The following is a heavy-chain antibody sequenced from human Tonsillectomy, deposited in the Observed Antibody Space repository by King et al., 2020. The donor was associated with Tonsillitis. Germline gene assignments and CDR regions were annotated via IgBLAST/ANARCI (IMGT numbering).Heavy chain of an antibody. J-gene: IGHJ3*02. CDR3: AREDGDADAFDI. V-gene: IGHV3-48*03. CDR2: ISSSGRTI. D-gene: IGHD5-24*01. CDR1: GFTFSSYE. Sequence: VQLVESGGGLVQPGGSLRLSCSASGFTFSSYEMNWVRQAPGKGLEGVSFISSSGRTIYYGESVKGRFNISRDNAKNSLYLQMNTLRAEDTAIYYCAREDGDADAFDIWGQGTMVTVSS.